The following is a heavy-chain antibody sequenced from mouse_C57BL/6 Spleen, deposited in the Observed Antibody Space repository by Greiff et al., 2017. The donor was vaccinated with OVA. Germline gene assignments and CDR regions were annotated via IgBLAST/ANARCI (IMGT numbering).Heavy chain of an antibody. CDR2: IDPSDSYT. CDR1: GYTFTNYW. V-gene: IGHV1-69*01. J-gene: IGHJ2*01. CDR3: ARKGVYFDY. Sequence: QVHLQQPGAELVMPGASVKLSCKASGYTFTNYWMHWVKQRPGQGLEWIGEIDPSDSYTKYNQQFKGKSTLTVDKSSSTAYMQLSSLTSEDSAVYYWARKGVYFDYWGQGTTLTVSS.